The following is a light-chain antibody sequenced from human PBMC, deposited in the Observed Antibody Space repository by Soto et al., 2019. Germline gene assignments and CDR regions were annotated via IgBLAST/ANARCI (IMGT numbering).Light chain of an antibody. Sequence: QAVVTQPPSVSGAPGQRVTISCTGSSSNFGAGYAVHWYQQFPGTAPKLLIYADTHRPSGVPDRFSGSKSGTSASLAIAGLQAEDEADYYCQSYDTSLSGSNVFGPGTKVTVL. J-gene: IGLJ1*01. V-gene: IGLV1-40*01. CDR2: ADT. CDR3: QSYDTSLSGSNV. CDR1: SSNFGAGYA.